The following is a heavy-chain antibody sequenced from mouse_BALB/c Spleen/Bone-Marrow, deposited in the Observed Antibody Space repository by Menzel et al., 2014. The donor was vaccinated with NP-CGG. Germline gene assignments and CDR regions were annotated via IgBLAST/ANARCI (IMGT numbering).Heavy chain of an antibody. CDR2: IDPAKGNT. J-gene: IGHJ3*01. CDR3: TKSGVNYDEAWFAY. V-gene: IGHV14-3*02. Sequence: EVQVVESGAELVKPGASVKLSCTTSGFNIKDTYIQWVKQRPEQGLEWIGRIDPAKGNTKFAPKFQGKATVTADTSSNTTYMNLSSLTSEATAVDFCTKSGVNYDEAWFAYWGQGTLVTVSA. CDR1: GFNIKDTY. D-gene: IGHD2-4*01.